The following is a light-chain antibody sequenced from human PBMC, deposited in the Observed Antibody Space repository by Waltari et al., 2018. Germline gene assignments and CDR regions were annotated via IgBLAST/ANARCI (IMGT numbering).Light chain of an antibody. Sequence: QSALTQPASVSGSLGQSISISCSGSYSNVGSYDLVSWYHHRPGEAPKLLMYEVLKRPSGVSTRFSGSKSGNAASLTISALQPEDEGTYYCCSYASSSPRLIFGGGTELTVL. J-gene: IGLJ2*01. CDR2: EVL. CDR1: YSNVGSYDL. CDR3: CSYASSSPRLI. V-gene: IGLV2-23*02.